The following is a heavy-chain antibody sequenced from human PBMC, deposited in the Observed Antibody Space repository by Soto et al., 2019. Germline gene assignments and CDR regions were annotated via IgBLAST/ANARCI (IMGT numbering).Heavy chain of an antibody. Sequence: EVKLVESGGGLVQPGGSLRLSCEASGFTFNRHSMSWVRQAPGKGLEWLSFITGSSSVTKYADSVKGRFTISRDNAKDSLYLQMFSLRDEDTAVYYCARIPNYYDSSGYFDAFDIWGQGTMVTVSS. CDR2: ITGSSSVT. J-gene: IGHJ3*02. CDR1: GFTFNRHS. D-gene: IGHD3-22*01. CDR3: ARIPNYYDSSGYFDAFDI. V-gene: IGHV3-48*02.